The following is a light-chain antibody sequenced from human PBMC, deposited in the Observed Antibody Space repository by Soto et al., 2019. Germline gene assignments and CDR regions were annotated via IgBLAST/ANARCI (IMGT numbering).Light chain of an antibody. V-gene: IGLV2-14*01. Sequence: QSALTQPASVSGSPGQSITISCTGTSSDVGGYNYVSWYQQHAGKAPKFMIYDVSNRPSGVSNRFSGSKSGNTASLTISGLQAEDEADYYCSSYTSSSTLVFGGGTKLTVL. CDR3: SSYTSSSTLV. CDR2: DVS. CDR1: SSDVGGYNY. J-gene: IGLJ2*01.